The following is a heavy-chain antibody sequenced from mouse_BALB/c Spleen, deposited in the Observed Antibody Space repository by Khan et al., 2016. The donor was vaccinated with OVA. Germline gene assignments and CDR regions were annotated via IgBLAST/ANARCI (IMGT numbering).Heavy chain of an antibody. CDR3: ARNRNGYFDS. Sequence: VQLQQSGPGLVQPSQSLSITCTVSGFSLANYGVHWVRQSPGKGLEWRGVIWSGGITDYNATFISRLSISKDNSMGQVFFKMNSLQANDTAIYYCARNRNGYFDSWGQGSTLTVSS. V-gene: IGHV2-2*02. J-gene: IGHJ2*01. CDR1: GFSLANYG. D-gene: IGHD1-1*02. CDR2: IWSGGIT.